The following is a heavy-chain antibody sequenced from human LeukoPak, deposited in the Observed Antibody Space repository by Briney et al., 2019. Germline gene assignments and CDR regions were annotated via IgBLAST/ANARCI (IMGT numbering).Heavy chain of an antibody. CDR3: ARGIATAGQYYFDY. J-gene: IGHJ4*02. CDR2: IYYSGST. D-gene: IGHD6-13*01. CDR1: GGSISSYY. Sequence: SETLSLTCSVSGGSISSYYWSWIRQPPGKGLEWIGSIYYSGSTYYNPSLKSRVTISVDTSKNHFSLNLSSVTAADTAVYYCARGIATAGQYYFDYWGQGTLVTVSS. V-gene: IGHV4-59*05.